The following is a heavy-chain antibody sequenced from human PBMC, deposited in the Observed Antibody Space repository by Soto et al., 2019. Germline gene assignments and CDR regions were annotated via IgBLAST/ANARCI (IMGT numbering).Heavy chain of an antibody. Sequence: QVQLQESGPGLVKPSQTLSLTCTVSGGTISSGGFYWSWIRQHPEKCLEWIGYIHYTGSAYYNPSLKSRVTMSVDTSKNQFSLKLSSVTAADTAVYYCARERDDYSNYGMDVWGQGTTVIVSS. V-gene: IGHV4-31*03. D-gene: IGHD4-4*01. CDR3: ARERDDYSNYGMDV. CDR1: GGTISSGGFY. CDR2: IHYTGSA. J-gene: IGHJ6*02.